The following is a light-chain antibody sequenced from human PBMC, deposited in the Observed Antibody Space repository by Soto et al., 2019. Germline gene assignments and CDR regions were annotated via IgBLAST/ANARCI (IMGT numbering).Light chain of an antibody. CDR3: CSYAGSNTPVV. CDR1: NSDVGSYNL. J-gene: IGLJ2*01. CDR2: EVS. Sequence: QSALTQPASVSGSSGQSITISCTGTNSDVGSYNLVSWFQQHPGKAPKLMIFEVSRRPSGVSNRFSASKSGNTASLTISGLQAEDEADYYCCSYAGSNTPVVFGGGTKLTVL. V-gene: IGLV2-23*02.